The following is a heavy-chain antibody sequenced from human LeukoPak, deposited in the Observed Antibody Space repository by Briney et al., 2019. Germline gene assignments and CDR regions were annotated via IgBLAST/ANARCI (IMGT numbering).Heavy chain of an antibody. CDR2: INPNSGGT. V-gene: IGHV1-2*02. J-gene: IGHJ4*02. CDR3: ARDGRPSYYDFWSGYYPTYYFDY. D-gene: IGHD3-3*01. Sequence: ASVKVSCKASGYTFTGYYMHWVRQAPGQGLEWMGWINPNSGGTNYAQKLQGRVTMTTDTSTSTAYMELRSLRSDDTAVYYCARDGRPSYYDFWSGYYPTYYFDYWGQGTLVTVSS. CDR1: GYTFTGYY.